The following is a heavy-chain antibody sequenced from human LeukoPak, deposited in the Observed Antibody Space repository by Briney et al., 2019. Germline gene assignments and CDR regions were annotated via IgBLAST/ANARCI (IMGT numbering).Heavy chain of an antibody. V-gene: IGHV1-8*02. J-gene: IGHJ5*02. CDR3: TRGWDL. CDR2: INPDSGDT. Sequence: ASVKVSCKASGYRFTSSDINWVRQATGQGLEWMGWINPDSGDTGYAEKFQDRLTIAGDTSITTAYMELTNLKSEDTAVYYCTRGWDLWGHGTLVTVSS. CDR1: GYRFTSSD.